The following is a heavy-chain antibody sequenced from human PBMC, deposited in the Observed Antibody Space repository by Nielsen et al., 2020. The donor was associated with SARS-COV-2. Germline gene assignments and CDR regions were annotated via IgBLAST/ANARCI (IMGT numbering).Heavy chain of an antibody. CDR2: IYHSGST. CDR3: ARGFDY. Sequence: SETLSLTCAVSGGSISSSNWWSWVRQPPEKGLEWIGEIYHSGSTNYNPSLKSRVTISVDTSKNQFSLKLSSVTAADTAVYYCARGFDYWGQGTLVTVSS. CDR1: GGSISSSNW. V-gene: IGHV4-4*02. J-gene: IGHJ4*02.